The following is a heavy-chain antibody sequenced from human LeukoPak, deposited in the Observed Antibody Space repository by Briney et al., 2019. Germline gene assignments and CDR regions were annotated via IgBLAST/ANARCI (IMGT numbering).Heavy chain of an antibody. CDR1: GGSISSSSYY. D-gene: IGHD3-10*01. J-gene: IGHJ4*02. V-gene: IGHV4-39*01. Sequence: SETLSLTCTVSGGSISSSSYYWAWIRQPPGKGLEYIGSYSGSTYYNPSLKSRVTISVDTSKKQFSLKLSSVTAADTAVYYCARSSYGAGSKPYWVDYWGQGTPVTVSS. CDR2: YSGST. CDR3: ARSSYGAGSKPYWVDY.